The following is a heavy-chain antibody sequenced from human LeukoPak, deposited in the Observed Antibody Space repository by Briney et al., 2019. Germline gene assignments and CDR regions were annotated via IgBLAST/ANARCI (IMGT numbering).Heavy chain of an antibody. CDR1: GFTFSSYA. D-gene: IGHD2-2*01. CDR3: AKVRKYQLPRRGCYFDY. V-gene: IGHV3-23*01. CDR2: ISGSGGST. J-gene: IGHJ4*02. Sequence: GGSLRLSCAASGFTFSSYAMSWVCQAPGKGLEWVSAISGSGGSTYYADSVKGRFTISRDNSKNTLYLQMNSLRAEDTAVYYCAKVRKYQLPRRGCYFDYWGQGTLVTVSS.